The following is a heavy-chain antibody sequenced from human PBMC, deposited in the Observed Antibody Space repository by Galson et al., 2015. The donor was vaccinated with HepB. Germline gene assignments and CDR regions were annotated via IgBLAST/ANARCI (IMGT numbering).Heavy chain of an antibody. V-gene: IGHV3-21*01. CDR1: GFTFSTYS. Sequence: SLRLSCAASGFTFSTYSMSWVRQAPGKGLEWVSSISSSSTYIYYVDSMKGRFTISRDNAQNSLYLQMNTLRAEDTAVYYCARAPNWFDAFDIWGQGTMVAVSS. CDR3: ARAPNWFDAFDI. D-gene: IGHD7-27*01. CDR2: ISSSSTYI. J-gene: IGHJ3*02.